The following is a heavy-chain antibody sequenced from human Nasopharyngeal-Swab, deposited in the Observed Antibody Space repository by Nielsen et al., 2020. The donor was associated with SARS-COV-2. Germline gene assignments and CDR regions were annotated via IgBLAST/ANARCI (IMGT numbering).Heavy chain of an antibody. J-gene: IGHJ6*02. Sequence: WVRQAPGQGLEWMGIINPSGGSTSYAQKFQGRVTMTRDTSTSTVYMELSSLRSEDTAVYYCARERGSGWYDRVYYGMDAWGQGTTVTVSS. D-gene: IGHD6-19*01. V-gene: IGHV1-46*01. CDR2: INPSGGST. CDR3: ARERGSGWYDRVYYGMDA.